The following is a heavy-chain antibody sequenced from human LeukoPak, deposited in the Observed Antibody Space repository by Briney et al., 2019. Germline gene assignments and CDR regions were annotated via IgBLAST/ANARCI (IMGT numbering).Heavy chain of an antibody. V-gene: IGHV1-18*01. D-gene: IGHD2-2*01. CDR2: ISAYNGNT. J-gene: IGHJ5*02. Sequence: ASVTVSFKASGYTFTSYGISWVRQAPGQGVEWMGWISAYNGNTNYAQKLQGRVTMTTDTSTSTAYMELRSLRSDDTAVYYCARDSPHPQGGSTSHNWFDPWGQGTLVTVSS. CDR3: ARDSPHPQGGSTSHNWFDP. CDR1: GYTFTSYG.